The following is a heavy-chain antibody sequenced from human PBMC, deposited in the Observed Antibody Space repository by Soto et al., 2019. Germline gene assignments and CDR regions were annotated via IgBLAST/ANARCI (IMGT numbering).Heavy chain of an antibody. Sequence: EVHLVESGGDLVQPGGSLRLSCAASGFSFSSFSMNWVRQAPGKGLEWVSYISGSSTTTYYADSVKGRFTISRDNAKNALYLQMNSLQAEDTAVYYCARLGDYGSGSYWGQGTLVTVSS. CDR1: GFSFSSFS. CDR2: ISGSSTTT. CDR3: ARLGDYGSGSY. V-gene: IGHV3-48*04. J-gene: IGHJ4*02. D-gene: IGHD3-10*01.